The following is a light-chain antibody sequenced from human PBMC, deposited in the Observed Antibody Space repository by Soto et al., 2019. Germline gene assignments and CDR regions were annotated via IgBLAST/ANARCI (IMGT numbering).Light chain of an antibody. V-gene: IGKV3-20*01. Sequence: IVLTQSPGTLSLSPGERATLSCRASQSVSSSYFAWYQQKPGQAPRLLIYGASSRATGIPDRFSGSGSGTDFTLTISRLEPEDFAVYYCQQYGISPWTFGQGTKVEI. CDR2: GAS. J-gene: IGKJ1*01. CDR3: QQYGISPWT. CDR1: QSVSSSY.